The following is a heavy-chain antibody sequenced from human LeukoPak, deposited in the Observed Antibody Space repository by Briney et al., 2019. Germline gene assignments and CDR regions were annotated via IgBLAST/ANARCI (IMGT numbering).Heavy chain of an antibody. V-gene: IGHV3-15*01. Sequence: PGGSLRLSCAASGFTFSSYAMSWVRQAPGKGLEWVGRIKSKTDGGTTDYAAPVKGRFTISRDDSKNTLYLQMNSLKTEDTAVYYCTTDLSPTPMGRYYYDSSGYYWDFDYWGQGTLVTVSS. CDR1: GFTFSSYA. J-gene: IGHJ4*02. CDR3: TTDLSPTPMGRYYYDSSGYYWDFDY. CDR2: IKSKTDGGTT. D-gene: IGHD3-22*01.